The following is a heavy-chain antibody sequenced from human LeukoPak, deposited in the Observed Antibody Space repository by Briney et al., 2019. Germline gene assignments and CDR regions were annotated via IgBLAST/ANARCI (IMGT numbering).Heavy chain of an antibody. V-gene: IGHV4-39*01. CDR3: AFICTSGSCYSVDY. CDR1: VASISSSSNY. CDR2: IYYSGST. Sequence: SETLSLTCSVSVASISSSSNYWGWIRQPPGKGLEWIGSIYYSGSTYYNPSLRSRVTISVDTSKNQFSPKLISVTAADTAVYYCAFICTSGSCYSVDYWGQGTLVTVSS. J-gene: IGHJ4*02. D-gene: IGHD2-15*01.